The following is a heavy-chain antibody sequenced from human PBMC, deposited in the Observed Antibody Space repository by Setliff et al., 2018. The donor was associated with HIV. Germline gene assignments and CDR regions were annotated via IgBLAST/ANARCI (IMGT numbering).Heavy chain of an antibody. CDR2: VYYSGGT. D-gene: IGHD3-10*01. J-gene: IGHJ6*03. CDR3: ARHYYGSGSYYNPPPYYYYYMDV. CDR1: GGSVSDTSYY. Sequence: SETLSLTCTVSGGSVSDTSYYWGWIRQPPGKGLEWLANVYYSGGTYYNPSLNSRVTISVDTSKNQISLKLNSVTAADTAVYYCARHYYGSGSYYNPPPYYYYYMDVWGKGTTVTVSS. V-gene: IGHV4-39*01.